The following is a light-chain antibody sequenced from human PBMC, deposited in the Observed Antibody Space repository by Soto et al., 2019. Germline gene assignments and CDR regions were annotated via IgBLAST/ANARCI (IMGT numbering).Light chain of an antibody. V-gene: IGKV1-39*01. Sequence: DIQMTQSPSSLSARVPPRVKITCRASQSISTNLNWYHQKPGKAPDLLIYAASRLQSGVPSRFSGSGSGTDFSLTITGLQTEDFATYHCKQNNSIPITFGQGTRLEIK. CDR3: KQNNSIPIT. CDR2: AAS. J-gene: IGKJ5*01. CDR1: QSISTN.